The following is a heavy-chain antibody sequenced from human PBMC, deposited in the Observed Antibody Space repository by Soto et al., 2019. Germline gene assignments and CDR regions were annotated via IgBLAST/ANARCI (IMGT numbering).Heavy chain of an antibody. CDR2: INHSGST. J-gene: IGHJ4*02. Sequence: SETLSLTCAVYGGSFSGYYWSWIRQPPGEGLEWIGEINHSGSTNYNPSLKSRVTISVDTSKNQFSLKLSSVTAADTAVYYCGRGPPALNYYDSSGLDCWGQGTLVTVSS. CDR1: GGSFSGYY. CDR3: GRGPPALNYYDSSGLDC. V-gene: IGHV4-34*01. D-gene: IGHD3-22*01.